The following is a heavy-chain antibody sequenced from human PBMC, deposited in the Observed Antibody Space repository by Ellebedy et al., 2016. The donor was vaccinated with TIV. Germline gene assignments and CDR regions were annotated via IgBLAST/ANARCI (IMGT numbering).Heavy chain of an antibody. CDR2: ISGGGGST. Sequence: GESLKISCVVSGFTFSSYAMSSVRQAPGKGLEWVSTISGGGGSTHYADSVKGRFTISRDNSKNTLYLQMNSVRAEDTAVYYCANPPFAFSYGMDVWGQGTTVTVSS. J-gene: IGHJ6*02. CDR3: ANPPFAFSYGMDV. CDR1: GFTFSSYA. D-gene: IGHD2/OR15-2a*01. V-gene: IGHV3-23*01.